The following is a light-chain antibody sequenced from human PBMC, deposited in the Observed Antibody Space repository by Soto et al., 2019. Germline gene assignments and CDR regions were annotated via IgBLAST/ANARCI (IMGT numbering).Light chain of an antibody. CDR3: SSYTSSSIVV. Sequence: QSALTQPASVSGSPGQSITISCTGTSSDVGGYNYVSWYQQHPGKAPTLMIYDVSNRPSGVSNRFSGSKSGNTASLTISGRQADDEADYYCSSYTSSSIVVFGGGTKLTVL. V-gene: IGLV2-14*01. CDR1: SSDVGGYNY. J-gene: IGLJ2*01. CDR2: DVS.